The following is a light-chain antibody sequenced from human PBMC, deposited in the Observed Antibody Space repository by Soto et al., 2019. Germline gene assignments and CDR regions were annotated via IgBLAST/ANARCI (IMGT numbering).Light chain of an antibody. CDR3: QSYDSSLSVVV. CDR2: GNI. CDR1: SSNIGAGYD. V-gene: IGLV1-40*01. Sequence: QAVVTQPPSVSGAPGQRVTISCTGSSSNIGAGYDVHWYQQLPGTAPKLLIYGNINRPSGVPDRFSGSKSGTSASLAITGLQAEDEADYYCQSYDSSLSVVVFGGGTKVTVL. J-gene: IGLJ2*01.